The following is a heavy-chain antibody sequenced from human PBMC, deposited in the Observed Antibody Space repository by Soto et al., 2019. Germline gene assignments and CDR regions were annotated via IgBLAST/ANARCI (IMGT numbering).Heavy chain of an antibody. CDR2: IYYSGST. CDR1: GGSISSGGYY. J-gene: IGHJ5*02. CDR3: ARDRINRGWEGWFDP. D-gene: IGHD1-26*01. V-gene: IGHV4-31*03. Sequence: QVQLQESGPGLVKPSQTLSLTCTVSGGSISSGGYYWSWIRQHPGKGLEWIGYIYYSGSTYYNPSLKSRVTISVDTSKNQFSLKLSSVTAADTAVYYCARDRINRGWEGWFDPWGQGTLVTVSS.